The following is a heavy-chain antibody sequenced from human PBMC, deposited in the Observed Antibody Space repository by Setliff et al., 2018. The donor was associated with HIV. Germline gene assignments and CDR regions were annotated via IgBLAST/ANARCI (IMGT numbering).Heavy chain of an antibody. V-gene: IGHV4-61*02. D-gene: IGHD6-19*01. Sequence: PSETLPLTCTVSGGSISSGSYHWSWIRQPAGKGLEWIGRIYTSGSTNYDPSLKSRVTISVDTSKNQFSLKLSSVTAADTAVYYCARDLGAVAGYYFDYWGQGTLVT. CDR2: IYTSGST. CDR3: ARDLGAVAGYYFDY. J-gene: IGHJ4*02. CDR1: GGSISSGSYH.